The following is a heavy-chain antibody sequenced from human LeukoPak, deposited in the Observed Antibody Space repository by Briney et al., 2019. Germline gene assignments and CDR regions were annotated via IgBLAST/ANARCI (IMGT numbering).Heavy chain of an antibody. CDR1: GGTFSSYA. CDR3: ARAQQGENSNPYAY. V-gene: IGHV1-69*13. J-gene: IGHJ4*02. CDR2: IIPIFGTA. D-gene: IGHD6-6*01. Sequence: GASVKVSCKASGGTFSSYAISWVRQAPGQGLEWMGGIIPIFGTANYAQKFQGRVTITADESTSTAYMELSSLRSEDTAVYYCARAQQGENSNPYAYWSQGTPVTVSS.